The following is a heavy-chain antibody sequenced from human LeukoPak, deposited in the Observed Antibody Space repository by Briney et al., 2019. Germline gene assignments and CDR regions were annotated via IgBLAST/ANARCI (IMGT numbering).Heavy chain of an antibody. D-gene: IGHD2-2*03. CDR3: ASGSGH. V-gene: IGHV3-48*02. J-gene: IGHJ4*02. CDR1: GFTFSNYG. Sequence: PGGSLRLSCAASGFTFSNYGLNWVRQAPGKGLEWVSHISSSGSAKYYADSVKGRFTISRDNAKNSLYLQMNSLRDEDTAVFYCASGSGHWGQGTLVTVS. CDR2: ISSSGSAK.